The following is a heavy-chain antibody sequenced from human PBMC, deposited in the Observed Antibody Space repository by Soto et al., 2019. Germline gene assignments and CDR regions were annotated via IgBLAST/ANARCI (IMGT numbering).Heavy chain of an antibody. CDR3: ARGLAFRVGATTWGFDY. V-gene: IGHV4-34*01. CDR1: GGSFSGYY. Sequence: QVQLQQWGAGLLKPSETLSLTCAVYGGSFSGYYWSWIRQPPGKGLEWIGETNHSGSTNYNPSLKSRVTISVDTSKNQFSLKLSSVTAADTAVYYCARGLAFRVGATTWGFDYWGQGTLVTVSS. D-gene: IGHD1-26*01. CDR2: TNHSGST. J-gene: IGHJ4*02.